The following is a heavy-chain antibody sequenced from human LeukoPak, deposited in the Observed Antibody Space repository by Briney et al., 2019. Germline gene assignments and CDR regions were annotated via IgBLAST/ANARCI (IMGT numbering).Heavy chain of an antibody. CDR3: ARGLNVVVTASHAFDI. CDR2: INHSGST. CDR1: GGSFSGYC. Sequence: SETLSLTCAVYGGSFSGYCWSWIRQPPGKGLEWIGEINHSGSTNYNPSLKSRVTISVDTSKNQFSLKLSSVTAADTAVYYCARGLNVVVTASHAFDIWGQGTMVTVSS. J-gene: IGHJ3*02. D-gene: IGHD2-21*02. V-gene: IGHV4-34*01.